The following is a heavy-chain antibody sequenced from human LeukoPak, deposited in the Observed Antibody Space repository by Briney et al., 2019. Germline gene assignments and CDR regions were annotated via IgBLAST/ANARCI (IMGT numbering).Heavy chain of an antibody. CDR3: ARVQGDMVRGVIIFGYYFDY. V-gene: IGHV3-21*01. CDR1: GFTFSSYS. CDR2: ISSSSSYI. J-gene: IGHJ4*02. Sequence: GGSLRLSCAASGFTFSSYSMNWVRQAPGKGLEWVSSISSSSSYIYYADSVKGRFTISRDNAKNSLYLQMNSLRAEDTAVYYCARVQGDMVRGVIIFGYYFDYWGQETLVTVSS. D-gene: IGHD3-10*01.